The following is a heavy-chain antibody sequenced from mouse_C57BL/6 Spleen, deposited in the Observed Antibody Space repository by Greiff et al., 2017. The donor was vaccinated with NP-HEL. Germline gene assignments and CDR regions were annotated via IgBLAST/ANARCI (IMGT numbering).Heavy chain of an antibody. CDR1: GYAFSSYW. D-gene: IGHD2-4*01. CDR2: IYPGDGDT. Sequence: VQLQQSGAELVKPGASVKISCKASGYAFSSYWMNWVKQRPGKGLEWIGQIYPGDGDTNYNGKFKGKATLTADKSSSTAYMQLSSLTSEDSAVYFWATYKAYYDYDEGYFDVWGTGTTVTVSS. J-gene: IGHJ1*03. V-gene: IGHV1-80*01. CDR3: ATYKAYYDYDEGYFDV.